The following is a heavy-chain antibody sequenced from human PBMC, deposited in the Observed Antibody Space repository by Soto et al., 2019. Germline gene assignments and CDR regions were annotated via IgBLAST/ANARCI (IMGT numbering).Heavy chain of an antibody. V-gene: IGHV1-18*01. CDR3: ARGEPPRFDP. CDR2: ISPDNGNR. CDR1: GYTFTSYG. Sequence: ASVKVSCKASGYTFTSYGISWVRQAPGQGLEWMGWISPDNGNRNYIQKFQGRVTMTTDTSASRVYMELRRLKSDDTAVYYCARGEPPRFDPWGQGTLVTVSS. J-gene: IGHJ5*02.